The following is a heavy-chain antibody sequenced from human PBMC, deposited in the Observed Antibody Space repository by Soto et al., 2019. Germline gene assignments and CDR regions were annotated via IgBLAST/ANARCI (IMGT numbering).Heavy chain of an antibody. Sequence: ASVKVSCKASGYTFTGYYIHWVRQAPGQGLEWMGWINPNSGGTKYPQKFQGRVTMTRDTSIRTVYMSLTGLKSDDTAVYFCARDLARGGGSAGFDYWGQGTLVTVSS. J-gene: IGHJ4*02. CDR3: ARDLARGGGSAGFDY. CDR1: GYTFTGYY. CDR2: INPNSGGT. V-gene: IGHV1-2*02. D-gene: IGHD2-15*01.